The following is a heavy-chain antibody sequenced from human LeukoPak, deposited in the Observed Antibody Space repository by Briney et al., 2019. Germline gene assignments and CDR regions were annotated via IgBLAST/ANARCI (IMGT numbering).Heavy chain of an antibody. D-gene: IGHD3-22*01. CDR2: ISWNSGSI. CDR3: AKDPYDSSGYPGWFDY. J-gene: IGHJ4*02. Sequence: PGGSLRLSCAVSGFIFDDYAMHWVRQAPGKGLEGVSGISWNSGSIGYADSVKGRFTISRDNAKNSLYLQMNSLRSEDTALYYCAKDPYDSSGYPGWFDYWGQGTLVTVSS. CDR1: GFIFDDYA. V-gene: IGHV3-9*01.